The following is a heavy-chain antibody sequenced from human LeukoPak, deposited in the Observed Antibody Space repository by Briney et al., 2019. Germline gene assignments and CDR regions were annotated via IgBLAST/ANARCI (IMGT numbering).Heavy chain of an antibody. CDR2: INTDGRTT. CDR3: AKDLTWNTADY. J-gene: IGHJ4*02. V-gene: IGHV3-74*01. Sequence: GGSLRLSCAASGFTFSTYYMSWVRQAPGKGLVWVSRINTDGRTTGYADSVRGRFTISRDNAKNTLYLQMNGLRAEDTAVYYCAKDLTWNTADYWGQGALVTVSS. CDR1: GFTFSTYY. D-gene: IGHD1/OR15-1a*01.